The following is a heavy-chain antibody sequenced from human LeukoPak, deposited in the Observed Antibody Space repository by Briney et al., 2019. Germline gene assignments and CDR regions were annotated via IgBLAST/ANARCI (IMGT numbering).Heavy chain of an antibody. V-gene: IGHV3-7*03. D-gene: IGHD1-26*01. Sequence: GGSLRLSCAVSGFTFSGFWMSWSRQAPGKGLEWVASINSDGSEGYYADVVKGRFTISRDNAKNSLYLQINSLRAEDTAVYYCAKDRSYSGRPLGPVAWGQGTLVTVSS. CDR1: GFTFSGFW. CDR2: INSDGSEG. J-gene: IGHJ5*02. CDR3: AKDRSYSGRPLGPVA.